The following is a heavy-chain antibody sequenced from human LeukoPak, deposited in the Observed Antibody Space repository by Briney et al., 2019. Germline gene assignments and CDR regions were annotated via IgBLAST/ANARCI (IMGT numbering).Heavy chain of an antibody. CDR1: GGSVSSGSYY. CDR3: ARGGYTSGWSFDY. CDR2: IYYSGST. J-gene: IGHJ4*02. D-gene: IGHD6-19*01. V-gene: IGHV4-61*01. Sequence: SETLSLTCTVSGGSVSSGSYYWSWIRQPPGKGLEWIGYIYYSGSTNYNPSLKSRVTISVDTSKNQFSLKLSSVTAADTAVYYCARGGYTSGWSFDYWGQGTLVTVSS.